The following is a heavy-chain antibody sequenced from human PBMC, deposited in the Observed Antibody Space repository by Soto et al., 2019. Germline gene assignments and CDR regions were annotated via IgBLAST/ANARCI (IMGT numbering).Heavy chain of an antibody. CDR1: GFTVSSNY. V-gene: IGHV3-53*01. CDR3: ARDTGAYYYGMDV. CDR2: IYSGGST. J-gene: IGHJ6*02. Sequence: PVGSLRLSCAASGFTVSSNYMSWVRQAPGKGLEWVSVIYSGGSTYYADSVKGRFTISRDNSKNTLYLQMNSLRAEDTAVYYCARDTGAYYYGMDVWGQGTTVTVSS. D-gene: IGHD1-1*01.